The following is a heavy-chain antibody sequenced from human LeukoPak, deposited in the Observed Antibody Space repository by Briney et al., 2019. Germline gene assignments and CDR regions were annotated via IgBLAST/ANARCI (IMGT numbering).Heavy chain of an antibody. J-gene: IGHJ5*02. CDR2: IYYSGST. V-gene: IGHV4-59*08. CDR1: GGSISSYY. Sequence: KTSETLSLTRTVSGGSISSYYWSWIRQPPGKGLEWIGYIYYSGSTNYNPSLKSRVTISVDTSKNQFSLKLSSVTAADTAVYYCARLIAVAVRDGFDPWGQGTLVTVSS. D-gene: IGHD6-19*01. CDR3: ARLIAVAVRDGFDP.